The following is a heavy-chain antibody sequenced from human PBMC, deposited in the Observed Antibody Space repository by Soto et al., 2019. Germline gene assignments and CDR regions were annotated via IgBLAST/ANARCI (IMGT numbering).Heavy chain of an antibody. CDR1: GYSFTSYW. CDR3: ARALTVRNDAFDI. J-gene: IGHJ3*02. Sequence: GESLKISCKGSGYSFTSYWIGWVRQMPGKGLEWMGIIYPGDSDTRYSPSFQGQVTISADKSISTAYLQWSSLKASDTAMYYCARALTVRNDAFDIWGQGTMVTVSS. V-gene: IGHV5-51*01. D-gene: IGHD7-27*01. CDR2: IYPGDSDT.